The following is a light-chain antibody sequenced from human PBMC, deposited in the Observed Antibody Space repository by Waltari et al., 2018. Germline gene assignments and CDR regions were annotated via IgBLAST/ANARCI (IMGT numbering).Light chain of an antibody. V-gene: IGKV4-1*01. Sequence: DIVMTQSPDSLAVSLGEWATINCKSSQSILYSSNNKNYLAWYQQKPGQPPKLLIYWASTRESGVPDRFTGSGSGTDFTLTISSLQAEDVAAYYCQQYYTTPLTFGGGTKVEIK. CDR2: WAS. CDR1: QSILYSSNNKNY. CDR3: QQYYTTPLT. J-gene: IGKJ4*01.